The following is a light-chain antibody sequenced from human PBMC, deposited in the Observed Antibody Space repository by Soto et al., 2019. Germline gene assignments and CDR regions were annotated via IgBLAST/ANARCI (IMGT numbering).Light chain of an antibody. Sequence: QSALTQPASVSGSPGQSITISCTGTSSDIGGYNYVSWYQQYPGKAPKLIIYDVSNRPSGVSNRFSGSKSGNTASLTISGLQAEDESDYYCSSYTSTSTPVVFGGGTKVTVL. CDR1: SSDIGGYNY. J-gene: IGLJ2*01. CDR3: SSYTSTSTPVV. CDR2: DVS. V-gene: IGLV2-14*01.